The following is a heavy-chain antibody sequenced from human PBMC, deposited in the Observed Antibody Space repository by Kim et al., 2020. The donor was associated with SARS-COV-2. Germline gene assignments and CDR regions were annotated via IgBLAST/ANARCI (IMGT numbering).Heavy chain of an antibody. J-gene: IGHJ4*02. CDR2: I. CDR3: ARGPNYSPFDY. Sequence: IYYAASWRDRFTISRDNDKNSLYLQMNSLRAEDTAVYYCARGPNYSPFDYWGQGTLVTVSS. V-gene: IGHV3-48*03. D-gene: IGHD4-4*01.